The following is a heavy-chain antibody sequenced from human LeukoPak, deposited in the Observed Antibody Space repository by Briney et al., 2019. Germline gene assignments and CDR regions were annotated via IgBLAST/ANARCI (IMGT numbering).Heavy chain of an antibody. V-gene: IGHV3-53*01. D-gene: IGHD4/OR15-4a*01. CDR3: ARRAGAYSHPYDY. Sequence: GGSLRLSCTVSGFTVSSNSMSWVRQAPGKGLEWVSFIYSDNTHYSDSVKGRFTISRDNSKNTLYLQMNSLRSEDTAVYYCARRAGAYSHPYDYWGQGTLVTVSS. J-gene: IGHJ4*02. CDR1: GFTVSSNS. CDR2: IYSDNT.